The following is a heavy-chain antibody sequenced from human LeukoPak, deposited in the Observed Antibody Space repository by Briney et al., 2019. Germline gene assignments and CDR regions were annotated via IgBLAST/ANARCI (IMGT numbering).Heavy chain of an antibody. CDR1: GFSFSNSW. CDR3: ARDYCSGGTCYFHDAFDM. J-gene: IGHJ3*02. CDR2: INADGSST. Sequence: GGSLRLSCAASGFSFSNSWMHWVRQVPGKGLVWVSRINADGSSTTYADSVRGRFTISRDNALNTLYLQMNSLRAEDTAVYYCARDYCSGGTCYFHDAFDMWGPGTMVTVSS. V-gene: IGHV3-74*01. D-gene: IGHD2-15*01.